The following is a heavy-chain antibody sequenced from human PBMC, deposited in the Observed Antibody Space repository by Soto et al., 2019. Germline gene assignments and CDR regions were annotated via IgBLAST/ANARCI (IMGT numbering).Heavy chain of an antibody. CDR2: ISSTGSSI. J-gene: IGHJ6*02. CDR1: GLTFSDSY. V-gene: IGHV3-11*01. D-gene: IGHD3-10*01. Sequence: VQLVESGGGLVKPGGSLRLSCAASGLTFSDSYLNWIRHAPGKGLEWLAYISSTGSSIFYAGSVKGRFNISRDNAKNSLYLQMNSLRAEDTAMYYCARVRFGEWGYAMDVWGQGTTVTVSS. CDR3: ARVRFGEWGYAMDV.